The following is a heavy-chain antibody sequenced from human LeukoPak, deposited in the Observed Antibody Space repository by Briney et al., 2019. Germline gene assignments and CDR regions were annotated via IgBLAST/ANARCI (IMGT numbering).Heavy chain of an antibody. CDR1: GGSISSSY. CDR3: ARTQYCTSTSCYWFDP. CDR2: IYSGEDT. Sequence: SETLSLICTVSGGSISSSYWSWIRQPAGKGLEWIGRIYSGEDTNYNPSLKSRVTMSVDTSKNQLSLKLSSVTAADTAVYYCARTQYCTSTSCYWFDPWGQGTLVTVSS. D-gene: IGHD2/OR15-2a*01. J-gene: IGHJ5*02. V-gene: IGHV4-4*07.